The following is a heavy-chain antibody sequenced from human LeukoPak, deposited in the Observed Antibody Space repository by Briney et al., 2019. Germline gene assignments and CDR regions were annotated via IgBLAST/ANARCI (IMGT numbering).Heavy chain of an antibody. J-gene: IGHJ4*02. CDR3: ARDPPLGDSSGYSHNDH. CDR1: GFTFSSYS. Sequence: GGSLRLSCAASGFTFSSYSMNWVRQAPGKGLEWVSSISSSSSYIYYADSVKGRFTISRDNAKNSLYLQMNSLRAEDTAVYYCARDPPLGDSSGYSHNDHWGQGTLVTVSS. V-gene: IGHV3-21*01. D-gene: IGHD3-22*01. CDR2: ISSSSSYI.